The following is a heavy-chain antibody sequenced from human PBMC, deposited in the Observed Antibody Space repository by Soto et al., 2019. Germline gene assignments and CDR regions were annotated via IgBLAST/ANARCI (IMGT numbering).Heavy chain of an antibody. CDR2: IKQDGSEK. D-gene: IGHD3-16*01. CDR3: AREGVGGFDS. Sequence: LRLSCATSGFTLRDYWMSWVRQAPGKRLEWVANIKQDGSEKEYVDSVQGRFTISRDNAENSVSLHMNSLRGEDTAVYYCAREGVGGFDSWGQGTLVTVSS. V-gene: IGHV3-7*01. CDR1: GFTLRDYW. J-gene: IGHJ4*02.